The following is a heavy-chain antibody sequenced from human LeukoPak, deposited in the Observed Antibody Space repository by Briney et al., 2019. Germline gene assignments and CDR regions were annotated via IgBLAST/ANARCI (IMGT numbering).Heavy chain of an antibody. D-gene: IGHD3-3*01. CDR3: ARGGASNYYDFWSGYPY. Sequence: GRSLRLSCAASGFTFSSYAMHWVRQAPGKGLEWVAVISYDGSNKYYADSVKGRFTISRDNSKNTLYLQMNSLRAEDTAAYYCARGGASNYYDFWSGYPYWGQGTLVTVSS. CDR2: ISYDGSNK. J-gene: IGHJ4*02. V-gene: IGHV3-30*04. CDR1: GFTFSSYA.